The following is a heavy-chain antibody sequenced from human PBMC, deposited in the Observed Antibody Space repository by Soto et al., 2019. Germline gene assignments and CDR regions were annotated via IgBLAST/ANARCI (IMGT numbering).Heavy chain of an antibody. J-gene: IGHJ4*02. CDR3: ARQVPGYCISPSCHRRSDS. D-gene: IGHD2-2*03. CDR2: IYYTGNT. Sequence: SETLSLTCTVSGASLNSAEYYWGWIRQPPGKGLEWIGNIYYTGNTYYNPSLRSRVTLSTDTSENQFSLKLSSVTAADTAVYYCARQVPGYCISPSCHRRSDSWGQATLVTVSS. V-gene: IGHV4-39*01. CDR1: GASLNSAEYY.